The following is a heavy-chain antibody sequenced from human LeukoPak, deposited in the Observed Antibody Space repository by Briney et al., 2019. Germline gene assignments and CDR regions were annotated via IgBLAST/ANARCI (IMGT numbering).Heavy chain of an antibody. V-gene: IGHV3-23*01. Sequence: GGSLRLSCAASGFTFSSYALRWVRQAPGKGLEWVSAISGSGGSTYYADSVKGRFTISRDNSKNTLYLQMNSLRVEETAVYYCAKTSTGSYYPGYFDSWGQGTLVTVSS. D-gene: IGHD1-26*01. CDR2: ISGSGGST. CDR3: AKTSTGSYYPGYFDS. CDR1: GFTFSSYA. J-gene: IGHJ4*02.